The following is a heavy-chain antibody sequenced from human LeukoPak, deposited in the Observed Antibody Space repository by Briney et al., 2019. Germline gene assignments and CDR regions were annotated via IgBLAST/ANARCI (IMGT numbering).Heavy chain of an antibody. CDR3: ARDRGPFDWLSLVYIDYFDY. V-gene: IGHV3-21*01. D-gene: IGHD3-9*01. J-gene: IGHJ4*02. Sequence: GGSLRLSCAASGFTFSSYSMNWVRQAPGKGLEWVSSISSSSSYIYYADSVKGRFTISRDNAKNSLYLQMNSLRAEDTAVYYCARDRGPFDWLSLVYIDYFDYWGQGTLVTVSS. CDR2: ISSSSSYI. CDR1: GFTFSSYS.